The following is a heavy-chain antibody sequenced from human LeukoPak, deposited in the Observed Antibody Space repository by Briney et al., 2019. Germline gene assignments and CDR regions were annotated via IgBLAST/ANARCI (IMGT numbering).Heavy chain of an antibody. J-gene: IGHJ4*02. D-gene: IGHD6-13*01. CDR3: TRPYSSSWLIKFDY. CDR2: IRSKAYGGTT. V-gene: IGHV3-49*03. Sequence: GGTLRLSCTASGVTFGDYAMSWFRQAPGKGLEWVGFIRSKAYGGTTEYAASVKGRFTISRDDSKSIAYLQRNSLKTEDAAVYYCTRPYSSSWLIKFDYWGQGTLVTVSS. CDR1: GVTFGDYA.